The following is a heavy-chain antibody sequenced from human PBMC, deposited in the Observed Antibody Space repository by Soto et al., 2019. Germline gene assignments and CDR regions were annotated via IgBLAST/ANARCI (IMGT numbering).Heavy chain of an antibody. CDR3: ARAYYYGSGGEFDY. V-gene: IGHV3-66*01. J-gene: IGHJ4*02. D-gene: IGHD3-10*01. CDR1: GFTVSSNY. Sequence: EVQLVESGGGLVQPGGSLRLSCAASGFTVSSNYMSWVRQAPGKGLEWVSVIYSGGSTYYADSVKGRFTISRDNSKYTLSLQMNSLRAEDTAVYYCARAYYYGSGGEFDYWGQGTLVTVCS. CDR2: IYSGGST.